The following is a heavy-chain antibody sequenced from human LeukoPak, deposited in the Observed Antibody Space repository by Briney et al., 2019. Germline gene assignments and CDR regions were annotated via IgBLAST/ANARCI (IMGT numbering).Heavy chain of an antibody. J-gene: IGHJ5*02. CDR3: ERGRGRSWFDP. CDR2: IIPIFGTA. CDR1: GGTFSSYA. D-gene: IGHD3-10*01. Sequence: SVKVSCKASGGTFSSYAISWVRQAPGQGLEWMGGIIPIFGTANYAQKFQGRVTTIADESTSTAYFEMRSLRSADTAAYYCERGRGRSWFDPWGQGTLVTVSS. V-gene: IGHV1-69*13.